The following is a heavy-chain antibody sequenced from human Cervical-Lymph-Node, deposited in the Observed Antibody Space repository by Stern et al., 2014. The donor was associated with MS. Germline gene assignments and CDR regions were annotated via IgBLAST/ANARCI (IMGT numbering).Heavy chain of an antibody. CDR2: MNPNSGDT. Sequence: QVQLVESGAEVKKPGASVKVSCKASGYTFTSYDINWVRQATGQGLEWMGLMNPNSGDTGYPQKFQGRVTMTRNTSISTAYMELSSLRSEDTAVYYCASSTSSAHYYYYGMDVWGQGTTVTVSS. CDR3: ASSTSSAHYYYYGMDV. CDR1: GYTFTSYD. D-gene: IGHD6-19*01. V-gene: IGHV1-8*01. J-gene: IGHJ6*02.